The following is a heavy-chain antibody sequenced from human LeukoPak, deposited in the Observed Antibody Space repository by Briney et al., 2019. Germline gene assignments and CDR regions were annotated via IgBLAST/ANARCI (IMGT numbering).Heavy chain of an antibody. V-gene: IGHV3-21*01. CDR1: GFTFSSYS. CDR2: ISSSSSYI. J-gene: IGHJ4*02. CDR3: ARDWAVAGTLLTDY. Sequence: GGSLRLSCAASGFTFSSYSMNWVRQAPGKGLEWVSSISSSSSYIYYADSVKGRFTISRDNAKNSLYLQMNSLRAEDTAVYYCARDWAVAGTLLTDYWGQGTLVTVSS. D-gene: IGHD6-19*01.